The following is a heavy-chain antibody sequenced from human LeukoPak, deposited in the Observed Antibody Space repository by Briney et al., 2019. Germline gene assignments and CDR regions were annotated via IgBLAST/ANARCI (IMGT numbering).Heavy chain of an antibody. J-gene: IGHJ3*02. D-gene: IGHD5-24*01. Sequence: SETLSLTCTVSGGSISSSSYYWGWIRQPPGKGLEWIGSIYYRGSTYYKPSLKSRVTISIDTSKNQFSLKLGFVTAADTAVYYCGRQGGGDGYNLGNAYDIWGQGTMVTVSS. CDR3: GRQGGGDGYNLGNAYDI. CDR1: GGSISSSSYY. CDR2: IYYRGST. V-gene: IGHV4-39*01.